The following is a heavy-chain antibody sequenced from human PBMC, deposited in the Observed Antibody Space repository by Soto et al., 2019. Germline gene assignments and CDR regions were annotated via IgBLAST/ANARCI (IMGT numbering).Heavy chain of an antibody. V-gene: IGHV1-69*13. Sequence: ASVKVSCKASGGTFSSYAISWVRQAPGQGLEWMGGIIPIFGTANYAQKFQGRVTITADESTSTAYMELSSLRSEDTAVYYRASGPLPEQLVSPFYYYYYGMDVWGQGTTVTVSS. CDR3: ASGPLPEQLVSPFYYYYYGMDV. D-gene: IGHD6-6*01. CDR2: IIPIFGTA. J-gene: IGHJ6*02. CDR1: GGTFSSYA.